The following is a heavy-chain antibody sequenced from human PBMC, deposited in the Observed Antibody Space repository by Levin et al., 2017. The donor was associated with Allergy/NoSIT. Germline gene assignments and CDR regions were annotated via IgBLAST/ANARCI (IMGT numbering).Heavy chain of an antibody. V-gene: IGHV3-9*01. D-gene: IGHD3-16*01. J-gene: IGHJ6*02. CDR3: AKDRGDYYYGMDG. Sequence: LAGGSLRLSCAASGFSFHDCAMHWVRQAPGKGLEWVSSINWDSGRIGYAESVKGRFTISRDNAKNSLHLQMNNLRPEDTALYYCAKDRGDYYYGMDGWGQGTTVTVSS. CDR2: INWDSGRI. CDR1: GFSFHDCA.